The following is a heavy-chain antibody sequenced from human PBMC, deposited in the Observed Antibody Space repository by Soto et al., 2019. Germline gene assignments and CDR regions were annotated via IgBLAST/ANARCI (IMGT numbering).Heavy chain of an antibody. CDR3: ARWEYSSSSDY. CDR1: GFTVSSNY. V-gene: IGHV3-53*01. Sequence: GGSLRLSCAASGFTVSSNYMSWVRQAPGKGLEWVSVIYSGGSTYYADSVKGRFTISRDISKNTLYLQMNSLRAEDTAVYYCARWEYSSSSDYWGQGTLVTVSS. CDR2: IYSGGST. J-gene: IGHJ4*02. D-gene: IGHD6-6*01.